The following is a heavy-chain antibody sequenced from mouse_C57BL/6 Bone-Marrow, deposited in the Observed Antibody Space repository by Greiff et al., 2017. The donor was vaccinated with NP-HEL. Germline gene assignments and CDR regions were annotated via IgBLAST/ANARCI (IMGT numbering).Heavy chain of an antibody. D-gene: IGHD2-3*01. CDR2: INPNNGGT. CDR3: ARGMAWFAY. J-gene: IGHJ3*01. CDR1: GYTFTDYN. Sequence: EVQLQQSGPELVKPGASVKMPCKASGYTFTDYNMDWVKQSHGKSLEWIGDINPNNGGTIYNQKFKGKATLTVDKSSSTAYMELRSLTSEDTAVYYCARGMAWFAYWGQGTLVTVSA. V-gene: IGHV1-18*01.